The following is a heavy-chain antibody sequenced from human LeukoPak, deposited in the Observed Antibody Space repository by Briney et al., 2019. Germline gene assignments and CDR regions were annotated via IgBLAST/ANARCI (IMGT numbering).Heavy chain of an antibody. CDR1: GFTFNSYS. D-gene: IGHD3-10*01. Sequence: GGSLRLSCAASGFTFNSYSMNWVRQAPGKGLEWVSYISSSSSTIYYADSVKGRFTISRDNAKNSLSLQMNSLRVEDTAVYYCAKSKRFSGTYSFDYWGQGTLVTVSS. CDR3: AKSKRFSGTYSFDY. J-gene: IGHJ4*02. CDR2: ISSSSSTI. V-gene: IGHV3-48*01.